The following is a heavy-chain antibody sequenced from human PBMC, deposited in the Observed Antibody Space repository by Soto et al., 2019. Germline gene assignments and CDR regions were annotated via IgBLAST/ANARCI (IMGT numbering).Heavy chain of an antibody. V-gene: IGHV3-30-3*01. D-gene: IGHD5-12*01. CDR2: ISYDGSNK. CDR3: ARDPPAMATQGGYFDY. CDR1: GFTFSSYA. J-gene: IGHJ4*02. Sequence: GGSLRLSCAASGFTFSSYAMHWVRQAPGKGLEWVAVISYDGSNKYYADSVKGRFTISRDNSKNTLYLQMNSLRAEDTAVYYCARDPPAMATQGGYFDYWGQGXLVTVYS.